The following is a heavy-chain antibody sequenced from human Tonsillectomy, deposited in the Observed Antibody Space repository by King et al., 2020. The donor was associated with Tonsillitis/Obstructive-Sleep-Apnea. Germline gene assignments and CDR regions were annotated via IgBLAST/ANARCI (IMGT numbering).Heavy chain of an antibody. CDR2: IYYSGST. V-gene: IGHV4-59*01. J-gene: IGHJ6*02. D-gene: IGHD3-22*01. CDR3: ARGDYYDSSGYPDAYYYYGMDV. Sequence: VQLQESGPGLVKPSETLSLTCTVSGGSISSYYWSWIRQPPGKGLEWIGYIYYSGSTNYNPSLKSRVTISVDTSKTPFSLKLSSLTAAYRALYYCARGDYYDSSGYPDAYYYYGMDVWGQGTPVTVSS. CDR1: GGSISSYY.